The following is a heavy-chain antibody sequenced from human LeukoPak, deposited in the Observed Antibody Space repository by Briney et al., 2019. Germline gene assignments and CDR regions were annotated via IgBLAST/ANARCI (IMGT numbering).Heavy chain of an antibody. J-gene: IGHJ4*02. CDR1: GYTFTGYY. D-gene: IGHD7-27*01. CDR3: ARVVNWGSGPFDY. V-gene: IGHV1-2*06. CDR2: INPNSGGT. Sequence: ASVKVSCKASGYTFTGYYMHWVRQAPGQGLEWMGRINPNSGGTNYAQKFQGRVTMTRDTSISTAYMELSRLRSDDMAVYYCARVVNWGSGPFDYWGQGTLVTVSS.